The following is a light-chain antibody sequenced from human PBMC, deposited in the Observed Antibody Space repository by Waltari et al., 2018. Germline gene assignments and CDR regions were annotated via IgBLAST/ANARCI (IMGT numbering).Light chain of an antibody. CDR3: LQHDSFPWT. CDR2: GAS. CDR1: QDISNY. J-gene: IGKJ1*01. Sequence: DIQVTQSPSAMSASVGARVTITCRASQDISNYLAWFQQRPGKVPKRLIYGASRLQDGVPSRFSGSGSGTEFTLIISSLQPEDFATYYCLQHDSFPWTFRQGTKVEF. V-gene: IGKV1-17*03.